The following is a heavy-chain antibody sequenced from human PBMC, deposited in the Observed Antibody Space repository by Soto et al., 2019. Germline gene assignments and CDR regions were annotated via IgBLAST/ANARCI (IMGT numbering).Heavy chain of an antibody. CDR1: GYSFTSNW. Sequence: PGESLKISCKESGYSFTSNWIGWARQMPGKGLEWMGIIYPGDSDTRYSPSFQGQVTISADKSITTAYLQWSSLKASDTAMYFCARSFLTGDNAFDIWCQGTMVTVSS. CDR3: ARSFLTGDNAFDI. J-gene: IGHJ3*02. CDR2: IYPGDSDT. D-gene: IGHD1-20*01. V-gene: IGHV5-51*01.